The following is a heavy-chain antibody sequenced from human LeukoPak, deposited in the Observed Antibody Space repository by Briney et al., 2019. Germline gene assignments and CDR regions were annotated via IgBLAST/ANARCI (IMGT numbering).Heavy chain of an antibody. CDR3: ARGGGWPVLGPMDV. CDR2: IYSGGST. V-gene: IGHV3-53*01. Sequence: GGSLRLSCAASGFTVSSNYMSWVRQAPGKGLEWVSVIYSGGSTYYADSVKGRFTISRDNSKNTLYLQMNSLRAEDTAVYYCARGGGWPVLGPMDVWGKGTTVTISS. J-gene: IGHJ6*03. CDR1: GFTVSSNY. D-gene: IGHD6-19*01.